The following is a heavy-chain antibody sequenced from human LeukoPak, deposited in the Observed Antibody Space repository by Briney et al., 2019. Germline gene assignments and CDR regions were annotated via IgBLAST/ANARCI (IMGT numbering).Heavy chain of an antibody. V-gene: IGHV3-23*01. D-gene: IGHD5-12*01. CDR3: AKWTAVPTNDY. CDR2: ISGSGGTA. J-gene: IGHJ4*02. CDR1: GFTFSHYA. Sequence: PGGSLRLSCAASGFTFSHYAMSWVRQAPGKGLEWVSAISGSGGTAYYADSVKGRVTISRDNSKNTLWLQMTSLRAEDTAVYYCAKWTAVPTNDYWGQGTLVTVSS.